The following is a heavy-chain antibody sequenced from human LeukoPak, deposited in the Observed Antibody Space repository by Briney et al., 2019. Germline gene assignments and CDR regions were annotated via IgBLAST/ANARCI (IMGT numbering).Heavy chain of an antibody. CDR2: FDPEDGET. D-gene: IGHD2-15*01. J-gene: IGHJ4*02. Sequence: ASVKVSCKVSGYTLTELSMHWVRQAPGKGLEWMGGFDPEDGETIYAQKFQGRVTMTEDTSTDTAYMELSSLRSDDTAVYYCARAGEYCSGASCYYGVYLDNWGQGTLVTVSS. CDR1: GYTLTELS. V-gene: IGHV1-24*01. CDR3: ARAGEYCSGASCYYGVYLDN.